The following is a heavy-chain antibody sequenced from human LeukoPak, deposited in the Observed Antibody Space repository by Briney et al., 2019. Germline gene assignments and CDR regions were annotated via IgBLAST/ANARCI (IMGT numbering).Heavy chain of an antibody. CDR3: ARDKWLRDY. CDR1: GYTFTGYY. CDR2: INPNSGGT. Sequence: GASVKVSCKASGYTFTGYYMHWVRPAPGQGLEWMGWINPNSGGTNYAQKFEGRVTMTRDTSIRTAYMELSRLTSDDTAVYFCARDKWLRDYWGQGTLVTVSS. V-gene: IGHV1-2*02. D-gene: IGHD5-12*01. J-gene: IGHJ4*02.